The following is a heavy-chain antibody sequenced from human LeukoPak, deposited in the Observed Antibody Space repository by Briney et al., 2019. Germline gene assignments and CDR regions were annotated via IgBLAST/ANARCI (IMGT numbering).Heavy chain of an antibody. CDR3: AKSGAAADAFHN. Sequence: GGSLRLSCVASGFTFITYTMTWVRQAPGKGLEWVSSITNSGATTFYADSVKGRFTISRDNSKNSLFLQMERLRTEDTALYYCAKSGAAADAFHNWGQGTLVTVSS. V-gene: IGHV3-23*01. CDR1: GFTFITYT. CDR2: ITNSGATT. D-gene: IGHD6-13*01. J-gene: IGHJ4*02.